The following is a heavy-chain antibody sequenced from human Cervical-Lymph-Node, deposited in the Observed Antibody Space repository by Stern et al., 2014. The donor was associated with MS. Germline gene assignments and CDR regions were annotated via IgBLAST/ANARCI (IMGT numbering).Heavy chain of an antibody. CDR1: GYSFTNYW. J-gene: IGHJ4*02. V-gene: IGHV5-51*01. D-gene: IGHD2-21*01. CDR2: IYPGDSDV. CDR3: ARRAKGIVDY. Sequence: EVQLLESGAEVKKPGESLNISCHGAGYSFTNYWIGWVRQMPGKGLEWMGVIYPGDSDVTYSPSFQGHVTFSADKSINTAYLQWSSLKASDTAIYFCARRAKGIVDYWGQGTLVIVSS.